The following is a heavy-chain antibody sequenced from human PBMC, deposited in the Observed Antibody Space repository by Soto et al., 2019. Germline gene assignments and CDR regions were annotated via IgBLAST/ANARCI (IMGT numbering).Heavy chain of an antibody. CDR1: GGSISSGGYY. Sequence: QVQLQESGPGLVKPSQTLSLTCTVSGGSISSGGYYWSWIRQHPGKGLEWIGYIYYSGSTYYNPSLKSRVTIAVGTSKNQFSLKLSSVTAADTAVYYCASGQGQKTEYCTNGVCWDQPGNFDYWGQGTLVTVSS. J-gene: IGHJ4*02. CDR2: IYYSGST. CDR3: ASGQGQKTEYCTNGVCWDQPGNFDY. V-gene: IGHV4-31*03. D-gene: IGHD2-8*01.